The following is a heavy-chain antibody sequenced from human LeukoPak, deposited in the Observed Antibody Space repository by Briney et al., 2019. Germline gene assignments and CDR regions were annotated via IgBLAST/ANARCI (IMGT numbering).Heavy chain of an antibody. Sequence: PSETLSLTCAVYGGTFSGYYWSWIRQPPGKGLEWLGEINHSGSTNYNPSLKSRVTISVDTSKNQFSLKLSSVTAADTAVYYCARVDSSSWRPMKFDYWGQGTLVTVSS. D-gene: IGHD6-13*01. CDR1: GGTFSGYY. J-gene: IGHJ4*02. CDR2: INHSGST. V-gene: IGHV4-34*01. CDR3: ARVDSSSWRPMKFDY.